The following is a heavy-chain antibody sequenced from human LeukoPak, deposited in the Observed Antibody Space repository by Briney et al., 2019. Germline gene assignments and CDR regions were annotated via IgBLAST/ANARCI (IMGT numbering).Heavy chain of an antibody. CDR1: GFTLSSYA. D-gene: IGHD6-13*01. J-gene: IGHJ5*02. CDR3: ARDFNSSSWERYNWFDP. CDR2: ISYDGSNK. Sequence: GRSLRLSCAASGFTLSSYAMHWVRQAPGKGLEWVAVISYDGSNKYYADSVKGRFTISRDNSKNTLYLQMNSLRAEDTAVYYCARDFNSSSWERYNWFDPWGQGTLVTVSS. V-gene: IGHV3-30-3*01.